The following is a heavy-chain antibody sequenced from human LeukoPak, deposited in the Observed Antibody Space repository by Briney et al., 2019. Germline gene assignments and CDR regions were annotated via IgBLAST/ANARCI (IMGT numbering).Heavy chain of an antibody. V-gene: IGHV1-46*01. CDR3: ARRALSSRVSDY. CDR2: INPSGGST. CDR1: GYTFTIYY. J-gene: IGHJ4*02. Sequence: ASVKVSCKASGYTFTIYYMHWVRQAPGQGLEWMGIINPSGGSTSYVQKFQGRVTMTRDTSTSTVYMELSSLRSEDTAVYYCARRALSSRVSDYWGQGTLVTVSS. D-gene: IGHD6-13*01.